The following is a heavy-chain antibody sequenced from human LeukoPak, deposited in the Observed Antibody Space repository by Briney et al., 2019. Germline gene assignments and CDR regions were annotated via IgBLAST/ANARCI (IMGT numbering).Heavy chain of an antibody. V-gene: IGHV1-69-2*01. CDR3: APTWRLPRSGHAFDI. J-gene: IGHJ3*02. CDR2: VDPEDGET. Sequence: ASVKISCKVSGYTFTDYYMHWVQQAPGKGLEWMGLVDPEDGETIYAEKFQGRVTITADTSTDTAYMELSSLRSEDTAVYYCAPTWRLPRSGHAFDIWGQGTMVIVSS. D-gene: IGHD3-3*01. CDR1: GYTFTDYY.